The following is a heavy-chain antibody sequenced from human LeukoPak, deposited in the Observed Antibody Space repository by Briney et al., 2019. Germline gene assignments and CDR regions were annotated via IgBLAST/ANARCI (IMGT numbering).Heavy chain of an antibody. J-gene: IGHJ4*02. CDR3: ARGVGHRGQEHSYVYYFDY. D-gene: IGHD5-18*01. CDR2: INPNSGNT. V-gene: IGHV1-8*01. CDR1: GYTFTSYD. Sequence: GASVKVSCKASGYTFTSYDINWVRQATGQGLEWMGWINPNSGNTDYAQKFQGRVTITRDTSISTAYMELSSLRSEDTAVYYCARGVGHRGQEHSYVYYFDYWGRGPLVTVSS.